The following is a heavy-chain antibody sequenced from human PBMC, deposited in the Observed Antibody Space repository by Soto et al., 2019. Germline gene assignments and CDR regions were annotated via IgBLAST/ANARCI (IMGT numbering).Heavy chain of an antibody. J-gene: IGHJ5*02. V-gene: IGHV4-31*03. Sequence: QVQLQESGPGLVKPSQTLSLTCTVSGGSISSGGYYWSWIRQHPGKGLEWIGYIYYSGSTYYNPSLKSRVTISVDTSKNQFSLKLSSVTAADTAVYYCARDRMDSSSWYELGWFDPWGQGTLVTVSS. CDR1: GGSISSGGYY. D-gene: IGHD6-13*01. CDR2: IYYSGST. CDR3: ARDRMDSSSWYELGWFDP.